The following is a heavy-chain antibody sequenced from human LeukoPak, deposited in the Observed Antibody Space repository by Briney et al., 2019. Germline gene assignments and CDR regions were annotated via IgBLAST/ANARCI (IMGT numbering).Heavy chain of an antibody. J-gene: IGHJ4*02. CDR1: GYTFTDYY. CDR2: INPNSGGT. Sequence: ASVKVSCKASGYTFTDYYMHWVRQAPGQRLEWMGWINPNSGGTDYAQEFQGRVTMTRDSSISTAYMELRRLISDDTAVYYCARSGWGLIWFGELLYWGQGTLVTVSS. D-gene: IGHD3-10*01. CDR3: ARSGWGLIWFGELLY. V-gene: IGHV1-2*02.